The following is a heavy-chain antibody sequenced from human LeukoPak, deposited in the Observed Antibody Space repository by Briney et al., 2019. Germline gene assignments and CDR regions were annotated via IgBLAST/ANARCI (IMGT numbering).Heavy chain of an antibody. V-gene: IGHV1-8*01. CDR1: GYPFTTYD. Sequence: SVKVSCKASGYPFTTYDINWVRPATGQGLEWMGWMNPNSGNTGYAQKFQGRVTMTRDTSISTAYMELSSLRSEDTAVYYCTRGRPSSFDYWGQGTLVTVSS. CDR3: TRGRPSSFDY. J-gene: IGHJ4*02. CDR2: MNPNSGNT.